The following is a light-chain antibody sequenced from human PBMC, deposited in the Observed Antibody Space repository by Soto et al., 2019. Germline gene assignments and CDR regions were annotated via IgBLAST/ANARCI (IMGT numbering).Light chain of an antibody. CDR1: QSVSSS. J-gene: IGKJ4*01. Sequence: EIVMTQSPATLSVSPGERATLSCRASQSVSSSLAWYQQKPGQAPRLLIYGASTRATGIPARFSGSGSGTEFTLTISSLQSEDFAVYYCQQYNNWPLTFGGWTKVEIK. CDR2: GAS. V-gene: IGKV3-15*01. CDR3: QQYNNWPLT.